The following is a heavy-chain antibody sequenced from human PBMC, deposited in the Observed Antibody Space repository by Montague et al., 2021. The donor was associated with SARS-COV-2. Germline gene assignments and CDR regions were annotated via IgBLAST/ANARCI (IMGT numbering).Heavy chain of an antibody. J-gene: IGHJ4*02. V-gene: IGHV3-48*03. Sequence: SLRLSCAASGFTFSSYEMNWVRQAPGKGLEWVSYISGSDSTIYYADSVKGRFSISRDNAKNSLYLQMNSLRAEDTAVYYCARQASGSYWYYFDYWGQGTLVTVSS. D-gene: IGHD3-10*01. CDR3: ARQASGSYWYYFDY. CDR1: GFTFSSYE. CDR2: ISGSDSTI.